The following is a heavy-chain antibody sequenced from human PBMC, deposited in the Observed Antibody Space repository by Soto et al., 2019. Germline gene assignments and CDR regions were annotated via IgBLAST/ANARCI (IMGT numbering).Heavy chain of an antibody. CDR3: SRGGSSWRPREDC. J-gene: IGHJ4*02. CDR1: GFTFTSYG. D-gene: IGHD6-13*01. CDR2: VSAYNGNT. Sequence: QVQLVQSGAEVKKPGASMKVSCKASGFTFTSYGISWVRQAPGQGLEWMGWVSAYNGNTHYAQKLQGRVTMTTDTSTTTAYMELRSLRTADTAVYYCSRGGSSWRPREDCWGQGTLVTVSS. V-gene: IGHV1-18*01.